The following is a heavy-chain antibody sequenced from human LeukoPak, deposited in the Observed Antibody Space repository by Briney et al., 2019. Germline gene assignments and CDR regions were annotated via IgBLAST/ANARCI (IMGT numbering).Heavy chain of an antibody. J-gene: IGHJ5*02. CDR2: INPNSGGT. CDR3: AASGDSYHYGSGRIWFDP. V-gene: IGHV1-2*02. D-gene: IGHD3-10*01. Sequence: GASVKVSCKASGYTFTGYYMHWVRQAPGQGLEWMGWINPNSGGTNYAQKFQERVTITRDMSTSTAYMELSSLRSEDTAVYYCAASGDSYHYGSGRIWFDPWGQGTLVTVSS. CDR1: GYTFTGYY.